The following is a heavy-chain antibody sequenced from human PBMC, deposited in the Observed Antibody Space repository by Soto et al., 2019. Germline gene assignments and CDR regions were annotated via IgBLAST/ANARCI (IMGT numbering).Heavy chain of an antibody. J-gene: IGHJ5*02. CDR1: DHSISSSNW. V-gene: IGHV4-4*02. D-gene: IGHD5-18*01. Sequence: SETLSLTCAVFDHSISSSNWWSWVGQPPGKGLEWIGEIFHSGGTNYNPSLKSRVTISVDKSKNQFSLRLTSITAGDTAIYYCARGDGYSYVSRVNWFDPWGQG. CDR2: IFHSGGT. CDR3: ARGDGYSYVSRVNWFDP.